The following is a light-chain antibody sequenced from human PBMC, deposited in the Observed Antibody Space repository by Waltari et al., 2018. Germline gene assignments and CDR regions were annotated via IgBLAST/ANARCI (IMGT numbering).Light chain of an antibody. J-gene: IGKJ1*01. CDR1: QSVSRF. Sequence: EIVLTQSPVTLSLSPGERGTLSCRASQSVSRFLAWYQQKPGQAPRLLIYGASTRATGIPDRVSGSGSGTDVSLTISRLEPEDFAVYYCQKYDRLPATFGQGTKVEIK. V-gene: IGKV3-20*01. CDR3: QKYDRLPAT. CDR2: GAS.